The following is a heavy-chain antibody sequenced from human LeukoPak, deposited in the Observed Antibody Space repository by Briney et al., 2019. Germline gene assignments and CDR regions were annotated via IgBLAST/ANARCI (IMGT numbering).Heavy chain of an antibody. CDR2: ISAYNGNT. J-gene: IGHJ4*02. V-gene: IGHV1-18*04. CDR3: ARVEVGGTNGTLNDY. Sequence: GASVKVSCKASGYTFTSYGISWVRQAPGQGLEWMGWISAYNGNTNYAQKLQGRVTMTTDTSTSTAYMELRSLRSDDTAVYYCARVEVGGTNGTLNDYWGQGTLVTVSS. CDR1: GYTFTSYG. D-gene: IGHD1-1*01.